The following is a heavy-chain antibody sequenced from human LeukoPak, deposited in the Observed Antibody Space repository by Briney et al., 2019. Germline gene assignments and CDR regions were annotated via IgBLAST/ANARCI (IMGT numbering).Heavy chain of an antibody. CDR2: IYYSGST. J-gene: IGHJ5*02. Sequence: SETLSLTCTVSGGSISSYYWSWIRRPPGKGLEWIGYIYYSGSTNYNPSLKSRVTISVDTSKNQFSLKLSSVTPADTAVYYCARGGYYGSGNDFRFDPWGQGTLVTVSS. CDR3: ARGGYYGSGNDFRFDP. CDR1: GGSISSYY. V-gene: IGHV4-59*01. D-gene: IGHD3-10*01.